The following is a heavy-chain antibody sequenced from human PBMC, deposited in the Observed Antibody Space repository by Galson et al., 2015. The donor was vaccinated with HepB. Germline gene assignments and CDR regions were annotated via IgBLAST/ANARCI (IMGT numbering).Heavy chain of an antibody. D-gene: IGHD3-22*01. CDR1: GFTFSSYG. V-gene: IGHV3-21*06. CDR2: VSSSSTYK. J-gene: IGHJ4*02. CDR3: ARGRGDIGGYYAFDY. Sequence: SLRLSCAASGFTFSSYGMHWVRQAPGKGLEWVSAVSSSSTYKYYADSVKGRFTISRDNAKSSLYVQMNNLRVEDTAVYYCARGRGDIGGYYAFDYWGKGALVTVSS.